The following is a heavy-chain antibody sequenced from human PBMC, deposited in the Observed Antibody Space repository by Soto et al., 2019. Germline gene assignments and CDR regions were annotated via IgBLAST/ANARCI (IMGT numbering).Heavy chain of an antibody. D-gene: IGHD5-12*01. CDR3: VRGRSYSVYDF. CDR2: IYPSGST. Sequence: SETMSLTCTVSGGSISGHAWIWVRQPAGRGLEWIGHIYPSGSTSYNPSLRSRVTMSLDTSNNQIFLNLTSVTAADTAVFYCVRGRSYSVYDFWGPGTLVTVSS. CDR1: GGSISGHA. V-gene: IGHV4-4*07. J-gene: IGHJ4*02.